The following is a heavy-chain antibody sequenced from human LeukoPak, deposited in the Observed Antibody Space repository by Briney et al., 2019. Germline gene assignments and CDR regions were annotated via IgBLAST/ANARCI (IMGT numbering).Heavy chain of an antibody. V-gene: IGHV3-48*03. J-gene: IGHJ4*02. CDR2: ISSSGSTI. CDR1: GFTFSSCE. Sequence: GGSLRLSCAASGFTFSSCEMNWVRQAPGKGLEWVSYISSSGSTIYYADSVKGRFTISRDNAKNSLYLQMNSLRAEDTAVYYCARLTYYGSGSAHPKYYFDYWGQGTLVTVSS. D-gene: IGHD3-10*01. CDR3: ARLTYYGSGSAHPKYYFDY.